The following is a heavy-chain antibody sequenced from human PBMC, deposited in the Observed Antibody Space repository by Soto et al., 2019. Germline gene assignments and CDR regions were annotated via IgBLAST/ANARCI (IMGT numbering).Heavy chain of an antibody. V-gene: IGHV1-69*04. CDR2: IIPVLGIV. J-gene: IGHJ4*02. Sequence: QVQLVQSGAEVKKPGSSVKVSCKASGGTFTSYSITWVRQAPGQGLEWMGRIIPVLGIVNYAPKFHGRVTSTAEKSTTPAYMALSSLRSEDTAVYCCARDALGTTRRYFDSWGQRTRDNVSS. CDR3: ARDALGTTRRYFDS. CDR1: GGTFTSYS. D-gene: IGHD1-1*01.